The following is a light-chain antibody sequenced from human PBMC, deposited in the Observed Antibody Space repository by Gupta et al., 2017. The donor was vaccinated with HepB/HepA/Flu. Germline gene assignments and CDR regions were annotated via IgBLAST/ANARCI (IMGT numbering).Light chain of an antibody. Sequence: DIQMTQSPSSLSASVGDRVTITCQASQDISNYLNWYQQKPGKAPKLLIYEASNLETGIPARFSGSGSGTDFTFKISSLKPEDIATYYCKQYAKLPHTLGPGTKVEIK. J-gene: IGKJ3*01. V-gene: IGKV1-33*01. CDR3: KQYAKLPHT. CDR2: EAS. CDR1: QDISNY.